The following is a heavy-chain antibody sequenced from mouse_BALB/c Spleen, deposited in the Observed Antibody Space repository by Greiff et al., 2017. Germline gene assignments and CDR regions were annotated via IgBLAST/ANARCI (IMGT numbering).Heavy chain of an antibody. J-gene: IGHJ4*01. CDR1: GFTFSSFG. Sequence: EVQGVESGGGLVQPGGSRKLSCAASGFTFSSFGMHWVRQAPEKGLEWVAYISSGSSTIYYADTVKGRFTISRDNPKNTLFLQMTSLRSEDTAMYYCARVGSYAMDYWGQGTSVTVSS. CDR3: ARVGSYAMDY. D-gene: IGHD1-1*01. V-gene: IGHV5-17*02. CDR2: ISSGSSTI.